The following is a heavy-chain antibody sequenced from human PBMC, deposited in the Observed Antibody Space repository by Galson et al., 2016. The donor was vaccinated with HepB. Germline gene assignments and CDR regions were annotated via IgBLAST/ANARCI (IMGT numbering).Heavy chain of an antibody. V-gene: IGHV4-39*01. CDR1: GGFIRGSYY. J-gene: IGHJ6*02. CDR2: IYYSGDS. Sequence: SETLSLTCTVSGGFIRGSYYWAWIRQSPGKGLEWIGSIYYSGDSYNNPSLRSRVNISVDTSKNQFSMRLRSVTAADTAVYYCASSTVTTYLGGTDVWGRGTTVTVSS. D-gene: IGHD4-17*01. CDR3: ASSTVTTYLGGTDV.